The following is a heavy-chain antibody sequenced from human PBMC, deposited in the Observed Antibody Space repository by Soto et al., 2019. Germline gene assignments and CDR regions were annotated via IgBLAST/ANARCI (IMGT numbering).Heavy chain of an antibody. CDR3: ARDPELLLDYYYGMDV. Sequence: QVQLQESGPGLVKPSQTLSLTCTVSGASISSGDYYWSWIRQPPGKGLEWIGYIYSSGSTNYNPSLMRRVNIAVDTSKNQFSLKLTSVTAADTAVYYCARDPELLLDYYYGMDVWGQGTTVTVSS. CDR2: IYSSGST. V-gene: IGHV4-30-4*01. CDR1: GASISSGDYY. D-gene: IGHD2-15*01. J-gene: IGHJ6*02.